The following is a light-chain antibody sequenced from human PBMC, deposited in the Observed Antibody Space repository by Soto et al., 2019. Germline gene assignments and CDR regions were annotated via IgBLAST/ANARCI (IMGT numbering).Light chain of an antibody. V-gene: IGKV3-15*01. J-gene: IGKJ1*01. CDR1: QSVSSN. Sequence: EIVMTQSPATLSVSPGERVILSCRASQSVSSNLAWYQQKPGQAPRLLIYGASTRVTDIPARFSGSGSGTEFTLTISSLQSEDFAVYYCQQYNNWPPWTFGQGTNVEIK. CDR3: QQYNNWPPWT. CDR2: GAS.